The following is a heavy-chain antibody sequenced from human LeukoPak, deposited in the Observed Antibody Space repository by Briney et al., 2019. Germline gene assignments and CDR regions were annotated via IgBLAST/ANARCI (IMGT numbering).Heavy chain of an antibody. CDR2: ISSSGSTI. Sequence: GGSLRLSCAASGFTFSSYEMNWVRQAPGKGLEWVSYISSSGSTIYYADSVKGRFTISRDNAKNSLYLQMNSLRAEDTALYYCARVSYCSGGSCYLFDYWGQGTLVTVSS. D-gene: IGHD2-15*01. J-gene: IGHJ4*02. V-gene: IGHV3-48*03. CDR3: ARVSYCSGGSCYLFDY. CDR1: GFTFSSYE.